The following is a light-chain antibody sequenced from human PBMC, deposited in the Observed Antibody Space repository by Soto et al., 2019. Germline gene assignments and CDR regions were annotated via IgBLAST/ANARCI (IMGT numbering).Light chain of an antibody. J-gene: IGKJ2*01. CDR2: DAS. V-gene: IGKV1-13*02. CDR3: QQFNSYPFT. Sequence: AIQLTQSPSSLSASVGDRVTITCRASQGISSALAWYQQKPGKAPKLLIYDASSLESGVPSRFSGIGSATDFTLTISSLQPEDFATYYCQQFNSYPFTFGQGTKLEIK. CDR1: QGISSA.